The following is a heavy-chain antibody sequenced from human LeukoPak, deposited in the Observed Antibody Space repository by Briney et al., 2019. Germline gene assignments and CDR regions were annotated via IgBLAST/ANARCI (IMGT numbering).Heavy chain of an antibody. Sequence: GASVKVSCKASGGTFSSYAISWVRQAPGQGLEWMGWISAYNGNTNYAQKLQGRVTMATDTSTSTAYMELRSLRSDDTAVYYCARAVRRIQLERLGFDYWGQGTLVTVSS. CDR2: ISAYNGNT. D-gene: IGHD1-1*01. CDR1: GGTFSSYA. V-gene: IGHV1-18*01. J-gene: IGHJ4*02. CDR3: ARAVRRIQLERLGFDY.